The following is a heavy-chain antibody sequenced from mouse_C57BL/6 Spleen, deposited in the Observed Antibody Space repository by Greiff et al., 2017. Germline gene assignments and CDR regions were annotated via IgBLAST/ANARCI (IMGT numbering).Heavy chain of an antibody. Sequence: QVQLQQPGAELVKPGASVKLSCKASGYTFTSYWMHWVKQRPGQGLEWIGMIHPNSGSTNYNEKFKGKATLTANKSSSTAYMQLSSLTSEDSAVYYCARDGLRGDFGVRGTVTTVTVSS. V-gene: IGHV1-64*01. J-gene: IGHJ1*03. CDR3: ARDGLRGDFGV. CDR2: IHPNSGST. D-gene: IGHD2-4*01. CDR1: GYTFTSYW.